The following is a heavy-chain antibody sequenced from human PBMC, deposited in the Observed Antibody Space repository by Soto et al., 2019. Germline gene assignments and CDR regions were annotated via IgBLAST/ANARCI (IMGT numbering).Heavy chain of an antibody. J-gene: IGHJ6*03. D-gene: IGHD4-17*01. CDR1: GGSISSYY. Sequence: SETLSLTCTVSGGSISSYYWSWIRQPPGKGLEWIGYIYYSGSTNYNPSLKSRVTISVDTSKNQFSLKLSSVTAADTAVYYCARAYGDYIHYYYMDVWGKGTTVTVSS. CDR2: IYYSGST. V-gene: IGHV4-59*01. CDR3: ARAYGDYIHYYYMDV.